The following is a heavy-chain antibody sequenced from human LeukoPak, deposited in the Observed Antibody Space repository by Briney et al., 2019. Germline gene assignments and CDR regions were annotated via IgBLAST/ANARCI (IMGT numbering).Heavy chain of an antibody. CDR1: GFTVSSSH. CDR2: HYSGGNT. D-gene: IGHD1-26*01. Sequence: GGSLRLSCAVSGFTVSSSHMSWVRQAPGKGLEWVSVHYSGGNTFYEDSVKGRFTISRDNSKNTLYLQMNSLRVEDTAVYYCAGGQGWVADYWGQGTLVTVSS. V-gene: IGHV3-66*01. J-gene: IGHJ4*02. CDR3: AGGQGWVADY.